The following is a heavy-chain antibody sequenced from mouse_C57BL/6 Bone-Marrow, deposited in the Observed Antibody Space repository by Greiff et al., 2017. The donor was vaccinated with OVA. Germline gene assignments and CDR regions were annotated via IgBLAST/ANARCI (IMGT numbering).Heavy chain of an antibody. D-gene: IGHD1-1*01. J-gene: IGHJ2*01. Sequence: EVKLVASGGDLVKPGGSLKLSCAASGFTFSSYGMSWVRQTPDKRLEWVATISSGGSYTSYPDSVKGRFTISRDNAKNTLYLQMSSLKSEDTAMYYCARSVVPFDYWGQGTTLTVSS. CDR2: ISSGGSYT. CDR1: GFTFSSYG. V-gene: IGHV5-6*01. CDR3: ARSVVPFDY.